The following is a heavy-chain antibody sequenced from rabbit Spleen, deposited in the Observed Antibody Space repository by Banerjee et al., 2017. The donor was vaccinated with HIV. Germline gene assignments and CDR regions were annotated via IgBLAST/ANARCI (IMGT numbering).Heavy chain of an antibody. CDR1: GIDFTKYY. Sequence: QEQLTETGGGLVQPGGSLTLSCKASGIDFTKYYISWVRQAPGKGLEWIGIIYAAKGSTDYASWVNGRFTISKTSSTTVTLQMTSLTAADTATYFCARGSNSITGFELWGPGTLVTVS. V-gene: IGHV1S45*01. CDR2: IYAAKGST. D-gene: IGHD4-1*01. CDR3: ARGSNSITGFEL. J-gene: IGHJ4*01.